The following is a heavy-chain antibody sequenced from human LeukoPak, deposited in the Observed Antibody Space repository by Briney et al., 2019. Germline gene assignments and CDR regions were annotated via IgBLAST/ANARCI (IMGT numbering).Heavy chain of an antibody. D-gene: IGHD6-19*01. CDR1: GFTFSSYW. CDR3: AREDDSSGWTAPGEFDY. Sequence: PGGSLRLSCAASGFTFSSYWMSWVRQAPGKGLEWVANIKQDGSEKYYVDSVKGRFTISRDNAKNSLYLQMNSLRAEDTAVYYCAREDDSSGWTAPGEFDYWGQGTLVTVSS. CDR2: IKQDGSEK. V-gene: IGHV3-7*01. J-gene: IGHJ4*02.